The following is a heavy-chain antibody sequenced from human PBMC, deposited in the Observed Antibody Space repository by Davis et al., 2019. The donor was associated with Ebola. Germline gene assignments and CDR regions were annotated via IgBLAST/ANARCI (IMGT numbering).Heavy chain of an antibody. D-gene: IGHD3-10*01. CDR1: GGSFSGYY. CDR3: ARQPLLWFGELMSPYYGMDV. V-gene: IGHV4-34*01. CDR2: INHSGST. J-gene: IGHJ6*02. Sequence: MPSETLSLTCAVYGGSFSGYYWSWIRQPPGKGPEWIGEINHSGSTKYNPSLKSRVAISVDTSKNQFSLKLSSVTAADTAVYYCARQPLLWFGELMSPYYGMDVWGQGTTVTVSS.